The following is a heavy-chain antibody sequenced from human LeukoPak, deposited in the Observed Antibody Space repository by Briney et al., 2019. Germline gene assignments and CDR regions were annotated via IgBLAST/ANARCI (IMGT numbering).Heavy chain of an antibody. V-gene: IGHV3-30*04. D-gene: IGHD3-22*01. J-gene: IGHJ4*02. CDR1: AFTFSSYS. Sequence: GGSLRLSCTASAFTFSSYSMHWVRQAPGKGLEWAAAISSDGSKTFYTDSVKGRSTISRDNSKDTVFLQMDSLRPEDTAVYYCARVSDSRGYFTHFDRWGQGTLVIVSS. CDR3: ARVSDSRGYFTHFDR. CDR2: ISSDGSKT.